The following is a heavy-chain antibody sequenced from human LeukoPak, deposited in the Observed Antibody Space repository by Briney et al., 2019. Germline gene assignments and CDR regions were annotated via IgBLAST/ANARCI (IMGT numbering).Heavy chain of an antibody. D-gene: IGHD3-10*01. V-gene: IGHV4-59*08. CDR3: ARYYYGSGSYAFDY. CDR1: GGSISSNY. J-gene: IGHJ4*02. Sequence: ASETLSLTCTVSGGSISSNYWNWIRQPPGKGLEWIGYICCSGSTNYNPSLKSRVTISVDTSKNQFSLKLSSVTAADTAVYYCARYYYGSGSYAFDYWGQGTLVTVSS. CDR2: ICCSGST.